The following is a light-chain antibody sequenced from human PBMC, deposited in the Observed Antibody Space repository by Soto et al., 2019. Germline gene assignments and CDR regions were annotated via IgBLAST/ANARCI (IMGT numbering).Light chain of an antibody. CDR2: GAS. J-gene: IGKJ1*01. CDR1: QSISSH. Sequence: VLTQSPATLSLSPGESATLSCRASQSISSHLAWYQQKPGQAPRLLIYGASTRATGSPARFSGSGSGTDFTLTIRRQQSEDVALYYWQQSKTRPLTFGQGTKVEI. V-gene: IGKV3-15*01. CDR3: QQSKTRPLT.